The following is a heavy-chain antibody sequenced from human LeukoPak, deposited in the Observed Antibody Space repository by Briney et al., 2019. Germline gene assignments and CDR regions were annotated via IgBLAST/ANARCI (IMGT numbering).Heavy chain of an antibody. CDR2: ITTSDGNT. D-gene: IGHD6-19*01. Sequence: GGSLRLSCAASGFTFSSYTMSWVRQAPGKGLEWVSTITTSDGNTYYADSVKGRFTVSRDNAKNSLYLQMNSLRDEDTAVYYCARGTYSSGWYHYYFDYWGQGTLVTVSS. CDR1: GFTFSSYT. CDR3: ARGTYSSGWYHYYFDY. V-gene: IGHV3-23*01. J-gene: IGHJ4*02.